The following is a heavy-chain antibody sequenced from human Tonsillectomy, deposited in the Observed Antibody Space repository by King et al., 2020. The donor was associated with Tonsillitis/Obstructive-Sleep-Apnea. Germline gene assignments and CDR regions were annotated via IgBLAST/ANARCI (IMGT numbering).Heavy chain of an antibody. D-gene: IGHD3-16*01. Sequence: VQLVESGGGEVQPGRSLRLSCAVSGFTFSSYGMHWVRQAPGKGLEWVAVISDDGSNKYYADSVKGRFTSTRDNSKNTLYLQMNSLRAEDTAVYYCAKGGEAFDYWGQGTLVTVSS. CDR3: AKGGEAFDY. V-gene: IGHV3-30*18. CDR2: ISDDGSNK. J-gene: IGHJ4*02. CDR1: GFTFSSYG.